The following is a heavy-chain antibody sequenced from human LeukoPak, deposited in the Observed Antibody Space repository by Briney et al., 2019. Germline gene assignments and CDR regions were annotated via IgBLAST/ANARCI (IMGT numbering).Heavy chain of an antibody. CDR1: VCTFSSYS. CDR2: ISYDGSNK. CDR3: AANEWEVFGQH. D-gene: IGHD1-26*01. V-gene: IGHV3-30-3*01. J-gene: IGHJ1*01. Sequence: GASLRLSCAASVCTFSSYSMHWVRKAPGKGLEWVAVISYDGSNKYYADSVKGRFTISRDNSKNTLYLQMNSLRAEDTAVYYCAANEWEVFGQHWGQGTLVTVSS.